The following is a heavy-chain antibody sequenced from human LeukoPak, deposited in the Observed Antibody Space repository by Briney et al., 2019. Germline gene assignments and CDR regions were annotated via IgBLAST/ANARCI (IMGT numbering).Heavy chain of an antibody. J-gene: IGHJ6*03. CDR2: INHSGST. D-gene: IGHD5-12*01. CDR3: VRGDGGYSGYDSYYYYMDV. V-gene: IGHV4-34*01. Sequence: SETLPLTCAVYGGSFSGYYWSWIRQPPGKGLEWIGEINHSGSTNYNPSLKSRVTISVYTSKNQFSLKLSSVTAADTAVYYCVRGDGGYSGYDSYYYYMDVWGKGTTVTVSS. CDR1: GGSFSGYY.